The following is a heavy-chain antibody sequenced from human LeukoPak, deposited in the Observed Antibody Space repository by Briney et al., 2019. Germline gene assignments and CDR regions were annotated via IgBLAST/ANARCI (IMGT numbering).Heavy chain of an antibody. J-gene: IGHJ3*01. CDR1: GCSISSSTYY. CDR3: ARHQEENSGTYYRAFDF. D-gene: IGHD1-26*01. Sequence: SETLSLTCTVSGCSISSSTYYWAWIRQPRGKGLESFGNIYYSGSTYYNPSLKCRFTISAATSKNEFSLTLTYVIARHSTEYYCARHQEENSGTYYRAFDFWGLGQWSPSLQ. CDR2: IYYSGST. V-gene: IGHV4-39*01.